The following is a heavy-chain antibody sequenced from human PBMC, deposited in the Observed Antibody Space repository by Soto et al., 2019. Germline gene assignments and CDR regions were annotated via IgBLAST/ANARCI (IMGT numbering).Heavy chain of an antibody. CDR1: EVSVDTRGVG. V-gene: IGHV2-5*02. J-gene: IGHJ2*01. CDR2: IFWDDDK. Sequence: QITLKESGPTLVKPTQTLTLTCSLSEVSVDTRGVGIGWIRQPPGKALEWLALIFWDDDKRYRPSLKSRLTIARDTSKNQVVLTMTDMGPVDTATYYCAHTEGASWYFGLWGRGTLVTVSS. CDR3: AHTEGASWYFGL.